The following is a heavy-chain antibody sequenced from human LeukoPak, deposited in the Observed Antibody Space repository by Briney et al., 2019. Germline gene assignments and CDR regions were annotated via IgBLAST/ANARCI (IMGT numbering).Heavy chain of an antibody. J-gene: IGHJ4*02. CDR3: AREYYYGSGKSATFFDY. D-gene: IGHD3-10*01. Sequence: SVKVSCKASGGTFSSYAISWVRQAPGQGLEWMGGIIPILGTANYAQKFQGRVTITADKSTSTAYMELSSLRSEDTAVYYCAREYYYGSGKSATFFDYWGQGTLVTVSS. V-gene: IGHV1-69*10. CDR1: GGTFSSYA. CDR2: IIPILGTA.